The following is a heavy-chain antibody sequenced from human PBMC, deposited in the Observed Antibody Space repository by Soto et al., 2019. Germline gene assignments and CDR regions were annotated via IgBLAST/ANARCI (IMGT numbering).Heavy chain of an antibody. J-gene: IGHJ3*01. V-gene: IGHV3-66*01. CDR3: ARDRGYR. CDR2: ISSGGST. D-gene: IGHD5-12*01. Sequence: QLVESGGGLVQPGGSLILSCAPSGFSVSNNYMKWVRQAPGKGLEWVSLISSGGSTYYADSVKGRFTISRDNSKNTLFLQMNSLRVEDTAVYYCARDRGYRWGQGTMVTVSS. CDR1: GFSVSNNY.